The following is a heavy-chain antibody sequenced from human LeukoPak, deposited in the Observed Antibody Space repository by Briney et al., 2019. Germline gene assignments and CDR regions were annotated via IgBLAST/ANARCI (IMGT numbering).Heavy chain of an antibody. CDR2: ISSSSSYI. Sequence: GGSLRLSCAASGFTFSSYSMTWVRQAPGKGLEWVSSISSSSSYIYYADSVKGRFTISRDNAKNSLYLQMNSLRAEDTAVYYCASANQLDFDYWGQGTLVTVSS. V-gene: IGHV3-21*01. D-gene: IGHD6-6*01. CDR1: GFTFSSYS. CDR3: ASANQLDFDY. J-gene: IGHJ4*02.